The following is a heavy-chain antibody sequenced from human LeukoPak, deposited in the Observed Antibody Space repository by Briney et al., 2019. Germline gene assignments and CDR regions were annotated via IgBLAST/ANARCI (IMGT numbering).Heavy chain of an antibody. CDR1: GGSFSGYY. D-gene: IGHD4-11*01. Sequence: SETLSLTCAVYGGSFSGYYWSWIRQPPGKGLEWIGEINHSGSTNYNPSLKSRVTISVDTSKNQFSLKLSSVTAADTAVYYCARYMTTVTRGFDYWGQGTLVTVSS. CDR3: ARYMTTVTRGFDY. CDR2: INHSGST. J-gene: IGHJ4*02. V-gene: IGHV4-34*01.